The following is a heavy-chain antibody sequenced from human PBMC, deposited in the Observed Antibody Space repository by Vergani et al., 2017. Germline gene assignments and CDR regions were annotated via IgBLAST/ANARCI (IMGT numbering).Heavy chain of an antibody. CDR1: GFSFSTYG. D-gene: IGHD2-2*01. J-gene: IGHJ6*02. CDR3: ANSYCSSLSCYAFYGMEV. Sequence: VQLVESGGGLVKPGGSLRLSCAASGFSFSTYGMHWVRQAPGRGLEWVAFLRYDGSNEYYGDAVKGRFIISRDNSKNMLSLEMHSLRPEDTAVYYCANSYCSSLSCYAFYGMEVWGQGP. CDR2: LRYDGSNE. V-gene: IGHV3-30*02.